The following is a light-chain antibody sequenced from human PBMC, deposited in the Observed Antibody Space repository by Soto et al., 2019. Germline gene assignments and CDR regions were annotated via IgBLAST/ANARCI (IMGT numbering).Light chain of an antibody. CDR3: QQYGSSSWT. CDR1: QSVSSSY. Sequence: EIVLTQSPGTLSLFLGERATLSCRASQSVSSSYLAWYQQKPGQAPRLLIYGASSMATGIPDRFSGSGSGTHFTLTISRLEPQDFAVYYCQQYGSSSWTFGQGTKVEI. CDR2: GAS. V-gene: IGKV3-20*01. J-gene: IGKJ1*01.